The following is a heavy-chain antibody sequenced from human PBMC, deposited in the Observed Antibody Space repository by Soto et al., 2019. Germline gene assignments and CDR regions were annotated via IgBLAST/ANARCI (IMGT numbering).Heavy chain of an antibody. CDR2: IYTSGST. V-gene: IGHV4-30-4*01. CDR3: ARGRYYYDRSGYHNWFDP. J-gene: IGHJ5*02. Sequence: PSETLSLTCTVSGGSVSSGDYYWSWFRQPPGKGLEWIGYIYTSGSTHYNPSLKSRLTISLDTSKNQFSLELSSVTAADTAVYYCARGRYYYDRSGYHNWFDPWGQGTLVTVSS. D-gene: IGHD3-22*01. CDR1: GGSVSSGDYY.